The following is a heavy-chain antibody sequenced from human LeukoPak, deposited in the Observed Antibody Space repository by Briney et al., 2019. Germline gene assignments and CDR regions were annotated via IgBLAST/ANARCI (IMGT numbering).Heavy chain of an antibody. Sequence: PSETLSLTCSVSGDSISYFYWSWIRQAAGKGLEWIGRVSSSGSTDYNASLKSRVTMSVDTSKNQLSLKVISVTPADTAVYYCARGGNYWPQWWFDPWGRGTLVSVSS. CDR1: GDSISYFY. CDR3: ARGGNYWPQWWFDP. D-gene: IGHD1-26*01. J-gene: IGHJ5*02. CDR2: VSSSGST. V-gene: IGHV4-4*07.